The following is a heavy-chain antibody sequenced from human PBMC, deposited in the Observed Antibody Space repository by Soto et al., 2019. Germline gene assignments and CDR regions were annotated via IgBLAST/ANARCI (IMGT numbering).Heavy chain of an antibody. CDR2: IYYSGST. CDR3: ARAPPRYSSSSLVTSHYYGMDV. Sequence: VSCGSMRRSFYYGCWIRQHTSKGLEWIGSIYYSGSTYYNPSLKSRVTISLDTSKNQFSLKLSSVTAADTAVYYCARAPPRYSSSSLVTSHYYGMDVWGKGTTIT. CDR1: CGSMRRSFYY. V-gene: IGHV4-39*01. J-gene: IGHJ6*04. D-gene: IGHD6-6*01.